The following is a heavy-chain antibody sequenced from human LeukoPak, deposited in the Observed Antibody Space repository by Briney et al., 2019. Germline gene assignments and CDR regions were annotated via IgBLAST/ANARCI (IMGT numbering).Heavy chain of an antibody. Sequence: ASLKVSCKASGYTFTDYYMHWVRQAPGQGLEWMGWINPNSGGTNYAQKFQGRVTMTRDTSISTAYMELSRLRSDDTAVYYCARTYYYDSSGYRFDYWGQGTLVTVSS. D-gene: IGHD3-22*01. CDR3: ARTYYYDSSGYRFDY. CDR2: INPNSGGT. J-gene: IGHJ4*02. V-gene: IGHV1-2*02. CDR1: GYTFTDYY.